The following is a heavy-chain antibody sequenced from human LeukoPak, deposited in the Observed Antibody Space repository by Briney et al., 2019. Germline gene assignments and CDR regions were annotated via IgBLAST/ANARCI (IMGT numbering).Heavy chain of an antibody. CDR1: GFTFSSYA. CDR3: ARDIDTAMVTHFDY. CDR2: IRYDGSNK. Sequence: GGSLRLSCAASGFTFSSYAMHWVRQAPGKGLEWVAFIRYDGSNKYYADSVKGRFTISRDNPKNTVFLQMNSLRAEDTAVYYCARDIDTAMVTHFDYWGQGTLVTVSS. D-gene: IGHD5-18*01. J-gene: IGHJ4*02. V-gene: IGHV3-30*02.